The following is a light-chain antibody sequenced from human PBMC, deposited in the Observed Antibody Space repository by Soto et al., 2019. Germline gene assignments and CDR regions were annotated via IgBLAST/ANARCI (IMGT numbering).Light chain of an antibody. CDR1: QSISNY. J-gene: IGKJ1*01. V-gene: IGKV1-39*01. CDR3: QQSYSTPPT. Sequence: DIQMTQSPSSLSASIGDRVTITCRASQSISNYLNWYQQKPGKAPKLLMFAASSLQSGVPSRFSGGGSGTDFTLTISSLQPEDFATDYCQQSYSTPPTFGQGTKVEIK. CDR2: AAS.